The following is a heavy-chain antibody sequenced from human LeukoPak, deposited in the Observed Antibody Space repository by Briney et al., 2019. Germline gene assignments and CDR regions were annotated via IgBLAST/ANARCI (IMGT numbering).Heavy chain of an antibody. CDR2: ISSSSSYI. J-gene: IGHJ4*02. D-gene: IGHD4-17*01. CDR3: ARSPGTYGDGHIDY. V-gene: IGHV3-21*01. CDR1: GFTFSSYS. Sequence: GGSLRLSCAASGFTFSSYSMNWVRQAPGKGLEWVSSISSSSSYIYYADSVKGRFTISRDNAKNSLYLQMNSLRAEDTAVYYCARSPGTYGDGHIDYWGQGTLVTVSS.